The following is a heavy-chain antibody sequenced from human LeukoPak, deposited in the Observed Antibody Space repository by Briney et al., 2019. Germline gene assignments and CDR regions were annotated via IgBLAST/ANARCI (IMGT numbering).Heavy chain of an antibody. CDR3: ARDHIPYCSGGSCYSQTNWYFDL. J-gene: IGHJ2*01. CDR1: GGSISSSSYY. Sequence: PSETLSLTCTVSGGSISSSSYYWGWIRQPPGKGLEWIGSIYYSGSTYYNPSLKSRVTISVDTSKNQFSLKLSSVTAADTAVYYCARDHIPYCSGGSCYSQTNWYFDLWGRGTLVTVSS. CDR2: IYYSGST. D-gene: IGHD2-15*01. V-gene: IGHV4-39*07.